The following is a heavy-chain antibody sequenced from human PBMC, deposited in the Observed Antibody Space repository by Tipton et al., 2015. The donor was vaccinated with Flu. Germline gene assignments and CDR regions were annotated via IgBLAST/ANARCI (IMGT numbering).Heavy chain of an antibody. V-gene: IGHV3-30*01. CDR1: GFTLSAYA. CDR2: ISDDGSDK. Sequence: RSLRLSCAASGFTLSAYAMHWVRQAPDKGLEWVAVISDDGSDKVYADSVKGRFTISRDNYQNTVYLQMNSLRADDTAVYYCARGDYWGQGTLVTVSS. J-gene: IGHJ4*02. CDR3: ARGDY.